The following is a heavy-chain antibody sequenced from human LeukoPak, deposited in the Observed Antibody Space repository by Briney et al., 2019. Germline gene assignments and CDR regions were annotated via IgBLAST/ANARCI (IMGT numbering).Heavy chain of an antibody. V-gene: IGHV3-23*01. Sequence: PRGSLRLSCAASGFTFSSYWMSWVRQAPGKGLEWVSGISGGGSSTYYADSVKGRFTISRDNSKNTLYLQVNSLRADDTAVYYCAKMDFGSGSYYILNSPDYWGQGTLVTVSS. CDR2: ISGGGSST. J-gene: IGHJ4*02. CDR3: AKMDFGSGSYYILNSPDY. D-gene: IGHD3-10*01. CDR1: GFTFSSYW.